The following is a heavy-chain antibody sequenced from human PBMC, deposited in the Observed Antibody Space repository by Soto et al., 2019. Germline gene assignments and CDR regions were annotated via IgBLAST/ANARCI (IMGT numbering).Heavy chain of an antibody. D-gene: IGHD3-10*01. CDR1: GGSISSSNW. V-gene: IGHV4-4*02. J-gene: IGHJ5*02. CDR2: IYHSGST. CDR3: ARARTMVRGVIKGYVWFDP. Sequence: PSETLSLTCAVSGGSISSSNWWSWVRQPPGKGLEWIGEIYHSGSTNYNPSLKSRVTISVDKSKNQFSLKLSSVTAADTAVYYCARARTMVRGVIKGYVWFDPWGQGTLVTVSS.